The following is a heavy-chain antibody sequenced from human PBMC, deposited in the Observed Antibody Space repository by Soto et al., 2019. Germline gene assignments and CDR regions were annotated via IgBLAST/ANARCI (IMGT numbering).Heavy chain of an antibody. D-gene: IGHD6-6*01. CDR3: ARDDSSSCLDY. CDR2: IKQDGSEK. J-gene: IGHJ4*02. Sequence: GGSLRLSCAASGFTFSSYWMTWVRQAPGKGLEWVANIKQDGSEKYYVDSVKGRFTISRDNAKNSLYLQMNSLTAEDTAVYYCARDDSSSCLDYWGQGTLVTVSS. CDR1: GFTFSSYW. V-gene: IGHV3-7*05.